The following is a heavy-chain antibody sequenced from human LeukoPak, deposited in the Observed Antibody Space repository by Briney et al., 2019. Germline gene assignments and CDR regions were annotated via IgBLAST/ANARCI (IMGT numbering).Heavy chain of an antibody. CDR3: ARDQGATIAAAGSGVFDY. CDR1: GRTFSSYA. CDR2: IIPIFGTA. J-gene: IGHJ4*02. D-gene: IGHD6-13*01. Sequence: SVKFSCKASGRTFSSYAISWVRQAPGQGLEWMGGIIPIFGTANYAQKFQGRVTITADESTSTAYMELSSLRSEDTAVYYCARDQGATIAAAGSGVFDYWGQGTLVTVSS. V-gene: IGHV1-69*13.